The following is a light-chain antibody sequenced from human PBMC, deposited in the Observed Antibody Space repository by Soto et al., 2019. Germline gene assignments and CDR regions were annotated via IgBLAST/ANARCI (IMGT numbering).Light chain of an antibody. CDR1: QTVLYRSNNMTY. CDR2: WAS. Sequence: DIVMTQSPDSLAVSLGERATINCKSSQTVLYRSNNMTYLSWYQQKPGQPPKLLIYWASTRESGVPDRFSGSGSWTDFTLTLSSLHAEDVAVYYCQQYYSSPRTFGGGTKVEIK. J-gene: IGKJ4*01. CDR3: QQYYSSPRT. V-gene: IGKV4-1*01.